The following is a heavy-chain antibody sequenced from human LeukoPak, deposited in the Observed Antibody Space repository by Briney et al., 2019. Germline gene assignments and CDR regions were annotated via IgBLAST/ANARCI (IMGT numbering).Heavy chain of an antibody. V-gene: IGHV3-15*01. CDR1: GFTFSNAW. D-gene: IGHD5-12*01. CDR2: IKSKTDGGTT. Sequence: RAGGSLRLSCAASGFTFSNAWMSWVRQAPGKGLEWVGRIKSKTDGGTTDYAAPVKGRFTISRDDSKNTLYLQMNSLKTEGTAVYYCTTKAYEGIIVATIADIWGQGTMVTVSS. J-gene: IGHJ3*02. CDR3: TTKAYEGIIVATIADI.